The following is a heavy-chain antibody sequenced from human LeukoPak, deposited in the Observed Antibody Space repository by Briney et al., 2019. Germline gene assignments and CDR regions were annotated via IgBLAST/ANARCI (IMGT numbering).Heavy chain of an antibody. J-gene: IGHJ4*02. CDR3: ARGRYSSSYPYFDY. CDR2: IYHSGST. CDR1: GGSISSGGYS. V-gene: IGHV4-30-2*01. D-gene: IGHD6-13*01. Sequence: TLSLTCAVSGGSISSGGYSWSWIRRPPGKGLEWIGYIYHSGSTYYNPSLKSRVTISVDRSKNQFSLKLSSVTAADTAVYYCARGRYSSSYPYFDYWGQGTLVTVSS.